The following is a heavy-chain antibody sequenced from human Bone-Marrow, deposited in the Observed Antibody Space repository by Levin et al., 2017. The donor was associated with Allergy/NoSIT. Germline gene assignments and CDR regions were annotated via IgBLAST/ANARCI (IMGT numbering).Heavy chain of an antibody. CDR3: ARSLSREVFDY. CDR2: ISSSGNT. J-gene: IGHJ4*02. V-gene: IGHV4-59*01. Sequence: SETLSLTCSVSGDFTGSYYWSWLRQPPGKRLEWLGFISSSGNTNYNPSLKSRVTMSLDTSKNQFSLNLTSVTAADTAVYYCARSLSREVFDYWGQGSLVP. CDR1: GDFTGSYY. D-gene: IGHD5-24*01.